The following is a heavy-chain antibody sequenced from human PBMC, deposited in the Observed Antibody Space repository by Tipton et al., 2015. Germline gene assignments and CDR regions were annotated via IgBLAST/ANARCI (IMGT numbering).Heavy chain of an antibody. J-gene: IGHJ4*02. Sequence: TLSLTCSVSGGSVSSANYYWSWIRRPPGKGLEWIGSFFHSGNTFHNPSLRSRVIISVDTSKNQISLTVTSVTAADTAVYYCARSRYTVTPDSWGQGTLVTVSS. CDR3: ARSRYTVTPDS. D-gene: IGHD4-17*01. CDR2: FFHSGNT. V-gene: IGHV4-39*07. CDR1: GGSVSSANYY.